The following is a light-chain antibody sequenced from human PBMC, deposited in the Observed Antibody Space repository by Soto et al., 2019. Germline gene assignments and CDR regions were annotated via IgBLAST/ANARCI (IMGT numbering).Light chain of an antibody. CDR3: VALDSSLGVI. V-gene: IGLV1-47*01. CDR2: RDH. CDR1: SSNVGKNY. Sequence: QLVLTQPPSASGTPGQRVTLSCSGRSSNVGKNYVHWYQQLPGAAPKLVIYRDHPRPSGVPDRFSGSKSGTTASLAISGLRAEDEADYYCVALDSSLGVIFGGVTKLTVL. J-gene: IGLJ2*01.